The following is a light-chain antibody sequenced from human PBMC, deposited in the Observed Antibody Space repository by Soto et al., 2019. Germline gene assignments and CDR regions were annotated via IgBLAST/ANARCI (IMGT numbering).Light chain of an antibody. Sequence: EIVVTRSRSTLSLYTGERATLSCRASQSVNGGHLAWFQQKPGQAPRLLIYGASTRATGIPARFSGSGSGTEFTLTISSLQSEDFAVYFCQQYNKWPITFGQGTRLEI. CDR1: QSVNGGH. CDR2: GAS. J-gene: IGKJ5*01. V-gene: IGKV3-15*01. CDR3: QQYNKWPIT.